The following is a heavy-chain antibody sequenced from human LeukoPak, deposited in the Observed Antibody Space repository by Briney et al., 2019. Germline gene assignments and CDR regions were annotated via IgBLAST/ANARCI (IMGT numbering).Heavy chain of an antibody. D-gene: IGHD3-22*01. CDR3: ARGHYYDFD. Sequence: PGGSLRLSCAASRFTFSNFWMNWVRQAPGKGLEWVANINQDGSEKSYVDSVKGRFTISRDNAKNSLYLQMNNLRGEDTAVYYCARGHYYDFDWGQGTLVTVSS. V-gene: IGHV3-7*01. CDR1: RFTFSNFW. CDR2: INQDGSEK. J-gene: IGHJ4*02.